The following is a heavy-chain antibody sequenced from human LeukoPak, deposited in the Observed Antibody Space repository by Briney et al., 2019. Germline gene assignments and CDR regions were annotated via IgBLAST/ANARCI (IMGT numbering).Heavy chain of an antibody. J-gene: IGHJ3*02. CDR1: GFTVNSNY. D-gene: IGHD5-18*01. CDR3: AKVIDSYGQGDI. Sequence: GGSLRLSCAASGFTVNSNYMSWVRQAPGKGLEWVSVIYSGGTTYYADSIKGRFTISRDNSKNTLYLQMNSLRAEDTAVYYCAKVIDSYGQGDIWGQGTMVTVSS. CDR2: IYSGGTT. V-gene: IGHV3-66*01.